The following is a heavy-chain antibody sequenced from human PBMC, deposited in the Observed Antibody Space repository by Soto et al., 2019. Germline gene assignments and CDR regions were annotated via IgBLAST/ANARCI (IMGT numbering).Heavy chain of an antibody. CDR1: GGSISSSNW. Sequence: PSETLSLTCAVSGGSISSSNWWNWIRQHPGKGLEWIGYIYYSGSTYYNPSLKSRVTISVDTSKNQFSLKLSSVTAADTAVYYCARDPRYWGQGTQVIVSS. CDR2: IYYSGST. CDR3: ARDPRY. V-gene: IGHV4-31*11. J-gene: IGHJ4*02.